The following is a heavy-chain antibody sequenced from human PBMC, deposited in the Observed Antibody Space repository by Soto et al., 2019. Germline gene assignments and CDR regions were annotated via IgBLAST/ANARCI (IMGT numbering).Heavy chain of an antibody. CDR3: AKDMRPDGVWDFGH. CDR1: GFTFSTYN. J-gene: IGHJ4*02. V-gene: IGHV3-23*01. Sequence: EVQLMESGGGLVQPGGSLRLSCAASGFTFSTYNMAWVRQAPGRGPELVSGVGQDGTPYYADYVKGRFTFSRDNSRNSVYLEMIALRGEDTAVYYCAKDMRPDGVWDFGHWGQGTLVTVSS. CDR2: VGQDGTP. D-gene: IGHD4-17*01.